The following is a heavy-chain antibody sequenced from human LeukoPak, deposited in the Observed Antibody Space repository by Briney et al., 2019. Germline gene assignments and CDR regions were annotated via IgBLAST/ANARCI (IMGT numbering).Heavy chain of an antibody. Sequence: PSETLSLTCTVSGGSISSYYWSWIRQPPGKGLEWIGYIYYSGSTNYNPSLKSRVTISVDTSKNQFSLKLSSVTAADTAVYYCARGGQRKQHRYYYYGMDVWGQGTTVTVSS. CDR3: ARGGQRKQHRYYYYGMDV. D-gene: IGHD5-18*01. J-gene: IGHJ6*02. CDR1: GGSISSYY. V-gene: IGHV4-59*12. CDR2: IYYSGST.